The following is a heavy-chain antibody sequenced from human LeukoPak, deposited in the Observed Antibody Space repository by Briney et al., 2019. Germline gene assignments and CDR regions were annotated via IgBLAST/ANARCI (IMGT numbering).Heavy chain of an antibody. V-gene: IGHV3-15*07. J-gene: IGHJ5*02. D-gene: IGHD3-22*01. CDR2: IRRNSDGGTI. CDR3: ATDFYDTT. CDR1: GFSFSNAW. Sequence: GGSLRLSCAASGFSFSNAWMNWVRQAPGKGLEWVGRIRRNSDGGTIDYAAPVKGRFALSRDDSKNTLYLHMSSLQTEDTAVYYCATDFYDTTWGQGTLVTVSS.